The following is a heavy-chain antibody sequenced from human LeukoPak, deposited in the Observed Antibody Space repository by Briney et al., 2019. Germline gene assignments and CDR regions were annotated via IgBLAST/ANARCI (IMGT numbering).Heavy chain of an antibody. CDR1: GYSFTGYY. V-gene: IGHV1-2*02. CDR3: ARPRGSGYDEPFDY. J-gene: IGHJ4*02. CDR2: INPNSGGT. D-gene: IGHD5-12*01. Sequence: SVKVSCKASGYSFTGYYMYWVRQAPGQGLEWMGCINPNSGGTNYAQKFQGRVTMPRDTSISTAYMELSRLRSDDTAVYYCARPRGSGYDEPFDYWGQGTLVTVSS.